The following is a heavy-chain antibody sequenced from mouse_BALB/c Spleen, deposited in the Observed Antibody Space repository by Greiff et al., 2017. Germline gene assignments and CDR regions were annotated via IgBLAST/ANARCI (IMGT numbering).Heavy chain of an antibody. CDR1: GYTFTSYW. Sequence: QVQLQQPGAELVKPGASVKLSCKASGYTFTSYWMHWVKQRPGQGLEWIGEINPSNGRTYYNEKFKSKATLTVDKSSSTSYIQLSSLKSEDSAVYYCARSRLIYYYGSSYPWFAYWGQGTLVTVSA. V-gene: IGHV1S81*02. J-gene: IGHJ3*01. D-gene: IGHD1-1*01. CDR3: ARSRLIYYYGSSYPWFAY. CDR2: INPSNGRT.